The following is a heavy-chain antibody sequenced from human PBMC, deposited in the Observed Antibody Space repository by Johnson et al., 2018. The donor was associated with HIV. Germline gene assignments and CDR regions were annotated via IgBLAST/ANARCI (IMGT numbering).Heavy chain of an antibody. V-gene: IGHV3-30-3*01. Sequence: QVQLVESGGGVVQPGRSLRLSCAASGFTFSSYAMHWVRQAPGKGLEWVAVISYDGSNKYYADSVKGRFPISRDNAKNSLYLQMNSLRAEDTAVYYCAKGLVVAASRDAFVIWGQGTMVTVSS. CDR1: GFTFSSYA. CDR2: ISYDGSNK. D-gene: IGHD2-15*01. CDR3: AKGLVVAASRDAFVI. J-gene: IGHJ3*02.